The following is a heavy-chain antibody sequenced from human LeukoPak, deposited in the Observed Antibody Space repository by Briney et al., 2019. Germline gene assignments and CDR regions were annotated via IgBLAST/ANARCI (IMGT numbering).Heavy chain of an antibody. CDR1: GFTVSSNY. J-gene: IGHJ2*01. Sequence: GGSLRLSCAASGFTVSSNYMSWVRHAPGKGLELVSVIYSGGSTYYADSVKGRFTISRDNSKNTLFLQMNSLRAEDTAVYYCARPHGGNYWYFDLWGRGTLVTVSS. CDR2: IYSGGST. CDR3: ARPHGGNYWYFDL. V-gene: IGHV3-53*01. D-gene: IGHD4-23*01.